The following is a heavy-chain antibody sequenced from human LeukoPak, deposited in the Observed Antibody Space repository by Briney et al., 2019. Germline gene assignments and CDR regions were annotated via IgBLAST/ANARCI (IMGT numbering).Heavy chain of an antibody. V-gene: IGHV4-59*08. D-gene: IGHD2-2*01. J-gene: IGHJ5*02. CDR3: ARRHCSSTSCFASAFDH. CDR1: GGSISSYY. CDR2: IYYSGST. Sequence: SETLSLTCTVSGGSISSYYWNWIRQPPGKGLEWIGYIYYSGSTNYNPSLKSRVSISVDTSKNQFSLKLKSATAADTAIYYCARRHCSSTSCFASAFDHWGQGTLVTVSS.